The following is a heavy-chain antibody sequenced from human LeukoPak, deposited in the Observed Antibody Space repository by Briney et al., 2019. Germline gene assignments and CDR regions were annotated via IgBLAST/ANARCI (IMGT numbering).Heavy chain of an antibody. V-gene: IGHV4-39*01. CDR1: DGSISSSSYY. Sequence: SETLSLTCTVSDGSISSSSYYWGWIRQPPGKGLEWIGSIYYSGSTYYNPSLKSRVTISVDTSKNQFSLKLSSVTAADTAVYYCARGEVLRYFDWLLDWGQGTLVTVSS. J-gene: IGHJ4*02. CDR3: ARGEVLRYFDWLLD. D-gene: IGHD3-9*01. CDR2: IYYSGST.